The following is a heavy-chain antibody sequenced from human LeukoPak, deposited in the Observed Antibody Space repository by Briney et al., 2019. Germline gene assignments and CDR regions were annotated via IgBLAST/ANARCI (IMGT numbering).Heavy chain of an antibody. J-gene: IGHJ4*02. CDR1: GFTFSSYG. V-gene: IGHV3-30*02. CDR2: IRYDGSNK. Sequence: PGGSLRLSCAASGFTFSSYGMHWVRQAPGKGLEWVAFIRYDGSNKYYADSVKGRFTISRDNSKNTLYLQMNSLRAEDTAVYYCARIYSSSSGYFDYWGQGTLVTVSS. CDR3: ARIYSSSSGYFDY. D-gene: IGHD6-6*01.